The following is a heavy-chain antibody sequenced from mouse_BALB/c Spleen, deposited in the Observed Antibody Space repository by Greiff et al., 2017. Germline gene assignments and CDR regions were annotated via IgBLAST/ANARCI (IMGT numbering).Heavy chain of an antibody. V-gene: IGHV5-17*02. D-gene: IGHD6-2*01. CDR3: ARSLGYYAMDY. Sequence: EVQLVESGGGLVQPGGSRKLSCAASGFTFSSFGMHWVRQAPEKGLEWVAYISSGSSTIYYADTVKGRFTISRDNPKNTLFLQMTSLRSEDTAMYYCARSLGYYAMDYWGQGTSVTVSS. J-gene: IGHJ4*01. CDR1: GFTFSSFG. CDR2: ISSGSSTI.